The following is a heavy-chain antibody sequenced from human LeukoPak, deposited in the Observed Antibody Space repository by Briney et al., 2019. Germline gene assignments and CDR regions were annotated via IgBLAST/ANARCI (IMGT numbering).Heavy chain of an antibody. CDR3: ASGRQLGY. CDR1: GFTFSSYW. CDR2: IKKKGGEK. V-gene: IGHV3-7*01. Sequence: GGSLRLSCAASGFTFSSYWMGWVRQAPGKGREWVATIKKKGGEKNYVDSVKGRFTIPRENAKNSLYLKMNSLRAEDRALYSCASGRQLGYGGQGTLVPVSS. D-gene: IGHD3-16*01. J-gene: IGHJ4*02.